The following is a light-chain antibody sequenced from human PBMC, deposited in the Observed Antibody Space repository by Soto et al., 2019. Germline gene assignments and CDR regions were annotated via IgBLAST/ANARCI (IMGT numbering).Light chain of an antibody. Sequence: QSVLTQPASVSGSPGQSITISCTGTSSDVGGYNYVSWYQQHPGKAPKLMIYDVSSRPSGVSNRFSGSKSGNTASLTISGPQAEDEADYYCSSYTSSSTRVFGGGTKVTVL. CDR3: SSYTSSSTRV. CDR1: SSDVGGYNY. J-gene: IGLJ2*01. CDR2: DVS. V-gene: IGLV2-14*01.